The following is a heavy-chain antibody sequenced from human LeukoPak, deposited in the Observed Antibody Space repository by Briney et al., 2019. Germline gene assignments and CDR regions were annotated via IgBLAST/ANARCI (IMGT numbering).Heavy chain of an antibody. D-gene: IGHD3-9*01. V-gene: IGHV3-23*01. CDR3: AKGGNYDILTYYYYYYGMDV. J-gene: IGHJ6*02. CDR1: GFTFSSYA. Sequence: GGSLRLSCAASGFTFSSYAMSWVRQAPGKGLEWVSAISGSGGSTYYADSVKGRFTISRDNSKNTLYLQMNSLRAEDTAVYYCAKGGNYDILTYYYYYYGMDVWGQGTTVTVSS. CDR2: ISGSGGST.